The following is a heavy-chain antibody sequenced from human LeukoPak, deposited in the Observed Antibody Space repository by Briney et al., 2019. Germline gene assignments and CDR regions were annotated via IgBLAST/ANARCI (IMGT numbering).Heavy chain of an antibody. J-gene: IGHJ4*02. Sequence: ASVKVSCKASGYTFTTYYMYWVRQAPGQGLEWMGIMNPSGGSISYAQKFQGRVTMTRDMSTSTVYMELSSLRSEDTAVYYCARGGSTRKENYFDYWGQGTLVTVSS. D-gene: IGHD5/OR15-5a*01. CDR2: MNPSGGSI. V-gene: IGHV1-46*01. CDR1: GYTFTTYY. CDR3: ARGGSTRKENYFDY.